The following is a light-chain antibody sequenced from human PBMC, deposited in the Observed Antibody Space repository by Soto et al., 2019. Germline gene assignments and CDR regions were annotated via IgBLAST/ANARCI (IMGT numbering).Light chain of an antibody. V-gene: IGLV4-69*01. J-gene: IGLJ2*01. CDR3: QTWDTGIVL. CDR2: VNSDGRH. Sequence: QPVLTQSPSASASLGASVKPTCTPSSGHSNYAIAWQQQLPEKGTRYLMKVNSDGRHRKGDGIPDRFSGSSSGDERYLNISSLQSEDEADYSCQTWDTGIVLVGGGTELTVL. CDR1: SGHSNYA.